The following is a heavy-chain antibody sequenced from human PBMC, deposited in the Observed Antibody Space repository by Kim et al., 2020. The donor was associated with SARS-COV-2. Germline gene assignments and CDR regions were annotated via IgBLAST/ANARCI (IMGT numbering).Heavy chain of an antibody. Sequence: YADSVEGRFNISRENSKNTLNRQMNSLRAEDTAVYYCAGGTTVVTRSADAWGQGTLVTVSS. CDR3: AGGTTVVTRSADA. V-gene: IGHV3-30*01. J-gene: IGHJ5*02. D-gene: IGHD4-17*01.